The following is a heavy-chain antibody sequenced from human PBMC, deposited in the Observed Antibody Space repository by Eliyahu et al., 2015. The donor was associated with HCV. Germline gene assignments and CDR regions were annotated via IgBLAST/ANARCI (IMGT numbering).Heavy chain of an antibody. CDR1: GGSXTIYH. V-gene: IGHV4-59*01. CDR2: VXLSGST. CDR3: ARNSTDAAGCPDF. D-gene: IGHD6-13*01. J-gene: IGHJ4*02. Sequence: QVQLQESGPGLVKPSETLSLTCTVSGGSXTIYHCXWXRRPPGKGLEWIGXVXLSGSTXHTPPLXXRVTISIDTPKNQFSLKLTSVTAADTALYYRARNSTDAAGCPDFWGQGTLVTVSS.